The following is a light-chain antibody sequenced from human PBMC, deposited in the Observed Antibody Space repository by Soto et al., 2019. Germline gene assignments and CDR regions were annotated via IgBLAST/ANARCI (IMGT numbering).Light chain of an antibody. CDR2: DAS. CDR3: QQRINWPLLT. Sequence: EIVLTQSPATLSLSPGERATLSCMASQSIISYLAWYQQKPVQAPRLLIYDASNRAAGIPARFSGSGSGTDFTLILSSLEPEDFAVYYFQQRINWPLLTFGGGTNVEIK. V-gene: IGKV3-11*01. J-gene: IGKJ4*01. CDR1: QSIISY.